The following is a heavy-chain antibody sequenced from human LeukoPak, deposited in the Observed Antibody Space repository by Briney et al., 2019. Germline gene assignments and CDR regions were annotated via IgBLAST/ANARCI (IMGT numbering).Heavy chain of an antibody. CDR1: GFTFSSYG. V-gene: IGHV3-23*01. J-gene: IGHJ3*01. D-gene: IGHD6-19*01. CDR2: ISGSGGHA. Sequence: PGGSLRLSCAASGFTFSSYGMTWVRQAPGKGLEYVSSISGSGGHASYADSAKGRFTISRDNSKNTLYLQMNSLGAEDTAVYYCGKKKYSSGWDGFDVWGQGTLVTVSS. CDR3: GKKKYSSGWDGFDV.